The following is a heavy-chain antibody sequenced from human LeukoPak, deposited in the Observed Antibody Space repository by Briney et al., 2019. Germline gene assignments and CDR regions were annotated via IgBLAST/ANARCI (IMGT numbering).Heavy chain of an antibody. D-gene: IGHD3-10*01. CDR3: ARDGGRITMIRGVISYYYMDV. V-gene: IGHV1-46*01. CDR1: GYTFSSYY. CDR2: INPSGGSR. Sequence: ASVKVSCKASGYTFSSYYMHWVRQAPGQGLEWMGIINPSGGSRSYAQKFQGRVTMTRDMSTSTVYMELSSLRSEDTAVYYCARDGGRITMIRGVISYYYMDVWGKGTTVTVSS. J-gene: IGHJ6*03.